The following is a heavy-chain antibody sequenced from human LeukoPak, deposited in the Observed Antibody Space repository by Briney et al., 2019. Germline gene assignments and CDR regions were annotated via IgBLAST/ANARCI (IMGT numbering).Heavy chain of an antibody. V-gene: IGHV3-30*02. CDR1: GFTFSYFG. CDR3: AKIEGKYQLANIPDS. J-gene: IGHJ4*02. Sequence: SGGSLRLSCVASGFTFSYFGMHWVRQAPGKGLEGVAFIRYDGSNEYYAESVKGRFTISRDNSKNTLYLQMNSLRVEDTAAYYCAKIEGKYQLANIPDSWGQGTLVTVSS. D-gene: IGHD2-2*01. CDR2: IRYDGSNE.